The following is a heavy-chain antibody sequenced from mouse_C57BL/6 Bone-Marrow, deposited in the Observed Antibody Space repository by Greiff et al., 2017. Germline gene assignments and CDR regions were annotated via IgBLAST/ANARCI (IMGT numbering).Heavy chain of an antibody. J-gene: IGHJ3*01. V-gene: IGHV1-80*01. CDR2: IYPGDGDT. CDR1: GYAFSSYW. Sequence: VKLQESGAELVKPGASVKISCKASGYAFSSYWMNWVKQRPGKGLEWIGQIYPGDGDTNYNGKFKGKATLTADKSSSTAYMQLSILTSEDSAVYFCARGATVVAPDAYWGQGTLVTVSA. CDR3: ARGATVVAPDAY. D-gene: IGHD1-1*01.